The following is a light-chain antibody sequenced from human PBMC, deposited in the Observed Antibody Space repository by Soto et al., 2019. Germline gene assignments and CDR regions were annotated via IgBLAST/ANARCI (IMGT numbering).Light chain of an antibody. CDR2: AAS. CDR1: QDTSRS. CDR3: QQYNNWPPIT. J-gene: IGKJ5*01. V-gene: IGKV1-9*01. Sequence: DTQVTQSPSFLSASVGDRVTITCRASQDTSRSLGWYQQKPGKAPKLLIYAASTLHSGVPSRFSGSGSGTEFTLSISSLQSEDFAVYYCQQYNNWPPITFGQGTRLEIK.